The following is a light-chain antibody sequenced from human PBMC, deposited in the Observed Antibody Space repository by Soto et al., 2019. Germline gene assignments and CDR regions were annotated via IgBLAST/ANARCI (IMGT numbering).Light chain of an antibody. CDR1: QNIRTW. Sequence: DIQMTQSPSTLSASVGDRVTITCRASQNIRTWLAWYQQKPGKAPKLLIYDASSLKSGVPSRFSGGGSGTEFTLTISSLQPYDFTTYYCQQYNTNPWTFGQGTKVDIK. CDR3: QQYNTNPWT. J-gene: IGKJ1*01. V-gene: IGKV1-5*01. CDR2: DAS.